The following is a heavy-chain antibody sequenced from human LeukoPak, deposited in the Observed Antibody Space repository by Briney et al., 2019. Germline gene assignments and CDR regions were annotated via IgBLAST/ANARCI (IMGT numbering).Heavy chain of an antibody. CDR2: ISSSGSTI. CDR1: GFTFSSYS. J-gene: IGHJ4*02. D-gene: IGHD2-2*01. CDR3: ARETDSTLFDY. Sequence: GGSLRLSCAASGFTFSSYSMMWVRQAPGKGLEWVSYISSSGSTIYYADSVKGRFTVSRDNAKNSLYLQMNSLRAEDTAVYYCARETDSTLFDYWGQGALVTVSS. V-gene: IGHV3-48*04.